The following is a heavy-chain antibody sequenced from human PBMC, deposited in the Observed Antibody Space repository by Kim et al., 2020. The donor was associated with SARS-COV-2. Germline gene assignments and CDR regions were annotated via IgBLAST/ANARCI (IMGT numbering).Heavy chain of an antibody. CDR3: VRDLVGSGDL. CDR2: LNEDGSTT. J-gene: IGHJ5*02. CDR1: GFTFSNYR. D-gene: IGHD3-9*01. Sequence: GGSLRLSCAASGFTFSNYRMHWVRQAPGKGPVWVSRLNEDGSTTNYADSVKGRFTISRDNARNTLYLHMDSLRAEDTALYYCVRDLVGSGDLWGQGTLVTVSS. V-gene: IGHV3-74*01.